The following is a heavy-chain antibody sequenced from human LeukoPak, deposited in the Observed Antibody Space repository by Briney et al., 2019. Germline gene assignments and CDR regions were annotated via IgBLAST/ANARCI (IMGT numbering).Heavy chain of an antibody. CDR3: ARDIPRGASYLDY. V-gene: IGHV3-30*03. CDR1: GFTFSSYG. CDR2: ISYDGSNK. Sequence: PGRSLRLSCAASGFTFSSYGMHWVRQAPGKGLEWVAVISYDGSNKYYADSVKGRFTISRDNSKNTLYLQMNSLRAEDTAVYYCARDIPRGASYLDYWGQGTLVTVYS. J-gene: IGHJ4*02. D-gene: IGHD3-16*02.